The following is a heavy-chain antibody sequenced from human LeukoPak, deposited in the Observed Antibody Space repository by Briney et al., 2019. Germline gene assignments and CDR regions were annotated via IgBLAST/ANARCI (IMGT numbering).Heavy chain of an antibody. D-gene: IGHD6-13*01. V-gene: IGHV3-74*01. Sequence: GGSLSLSCAPSGFTFSSYWMHWVRQAPGKGLVWVSRINSDGSDTIYADSVKGRFTFSRDNAKNTLYLQMNSLRAEDTAVYYCAKDPTYSSSRWTPEYFDYWGQGTLVTVSS. CDR1: GFTFSSYW. J-gene: IGHJ4*02. CDR3: AKDPTYSSSRWTPEYFDY. CDR2: INSDGSDT.